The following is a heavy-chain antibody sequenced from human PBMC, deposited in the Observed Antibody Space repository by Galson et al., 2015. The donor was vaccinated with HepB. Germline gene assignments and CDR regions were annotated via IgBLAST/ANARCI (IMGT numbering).Heavy chain of an antibody. Sequence: SLRLSCAASGFTFTTHATHWVRQAPGKGLEWVAVISYDGSNKYYADSVKGRFTISRDNSKNTLYLQMNSLRAEDTAVYYCAKGHYSGSYYPVYYYGMDVWGQGTTVTVSS. CDR3: AKGHYSGSYYPVYYYGMDV. CDR2: ISYDGSNK. D-gene: IGHD1-26*01. J-gene: IGHJ6*02. V-gene: IGHV3-30*04. CDR1: GFTFTTHA.